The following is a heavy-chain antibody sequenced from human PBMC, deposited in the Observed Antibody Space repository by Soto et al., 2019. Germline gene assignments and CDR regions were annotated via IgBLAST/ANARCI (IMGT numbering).Heavy chain of an antibody. V-gene: IGHV3-30*09. D-gene: IGHD2-8*01. Sequence: LRLSCSASGFTFTSFAIHWVRQAPGKGLEWVAVISENGVNKYSAESVRGRFVISRDNSKNTVELEMNSLRPEDTAIYFCARRLTKTVSALGYWGQGTLVTVSS. CDR1: GFTFTSFA. J-gene: IGHJ4*02. CDR2: ISENGVNK. CDR3: ARRLTKTVSALGY.